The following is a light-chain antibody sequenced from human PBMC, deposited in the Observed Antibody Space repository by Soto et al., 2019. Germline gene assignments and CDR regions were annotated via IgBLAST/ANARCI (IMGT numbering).Light chain of an antibody. CDR1: SGQSSNI. CDR2: LEGSGSY. V-gene: IGLV4-60*02. Sequence: QAVVTQSSSASASLGSSVKLTCTLSSGQSSNIIAWHQQQPGKAPRYLMKLEGSGSYNKVSGVPDRFSGSSSGADRYLTISDLQFEDEADYYCETWDTNTRVFGGGTKLTVL. CDR3: ETWDTNTRV. J-gene: IGLJ7*01.